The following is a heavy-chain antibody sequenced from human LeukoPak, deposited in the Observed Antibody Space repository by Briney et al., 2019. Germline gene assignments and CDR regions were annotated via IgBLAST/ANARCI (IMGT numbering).Heavy chain of an antibody. Sequence: GASVKVSCKASGYTFTSYYMHWVRQAPGQGLEWMGIINPSGGSTNYAQKFRGRVTMTRDTSTSTFYMELSGLRSEDTAVYYCARGYYDSTGDYWGQGTLVTVSS. D-gene: IGHD3-22*01. V-gene: IGHV1-46*01. CDR2: INPSGGST. CDR3: ARGYYDSTGDY. J-gene: IGHJ4*02. CDR1: GYTFTSYY.